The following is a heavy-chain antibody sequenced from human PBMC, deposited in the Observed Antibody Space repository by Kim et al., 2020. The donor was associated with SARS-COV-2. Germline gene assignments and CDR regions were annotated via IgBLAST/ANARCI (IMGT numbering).Heavy chain of an antibody. CDR3: ARKGTVTYDY. D-gene: IGHD4-17*01. Sequence: YYADSVKSRLTVPRDKAKNSLYLQMNRLRYEHTAAYCCARKGTVTYDYWGQGTLVTVSS. J-gene: IGHJ4*02. V-gene: IGHV3-48*02.